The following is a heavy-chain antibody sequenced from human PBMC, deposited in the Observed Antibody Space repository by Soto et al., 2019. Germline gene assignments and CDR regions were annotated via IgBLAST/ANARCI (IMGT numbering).Heavy chain of an antibody. V-gene: IGHV3-23*01. J-gene: IGHJ6*02. Sequence: GGSLRLSCAASGFTFSSYAMSWVRQAPGKGLEWVSAISCSGGSTYYADSVKGRFTISRDNSKNTLYLQMNSLRAEDTAVYYCAKDIDIVVVPAAIATDYYYYGMDVWGQGTTVTVSS. CDR1: GFTFSSYA. D-gene: IGHD2-2*02. CDR3: AKDIDIVVVPAAIATDYYYYGMDV. CDR2: ISCSGGST.